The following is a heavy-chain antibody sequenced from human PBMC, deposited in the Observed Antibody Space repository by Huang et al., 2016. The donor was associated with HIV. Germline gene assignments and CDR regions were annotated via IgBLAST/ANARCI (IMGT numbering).Heavy chain of an antibody. CDR3: ASASIAARRWFDP. V-gene: IGHV4-59*01. D-gene: IGHD6-6*01. CDR2: IYYSGST. Sequence: QVQLQESGPGLVKPSETLSLTCTVSGGSMSSYYWSWIRQPPGKGLEWIGYIYYSGSTNYNPSLKSRVTISVDTSKNQFSLRLSSVTAADTAMYYCASASIAARRWFDPWGQGSLVTVSS. CDR1: GGSMSSYY. J-gene: IGHJ5*02.